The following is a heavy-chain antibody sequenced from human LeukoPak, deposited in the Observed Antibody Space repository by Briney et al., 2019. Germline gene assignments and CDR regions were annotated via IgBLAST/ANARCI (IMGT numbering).Heavy chain of an antibody. D-gene: IGHD6-13*01. J-gene: IGHJ3*02. CDR2: IYYSGST. CDR1: GCSISSYN. CDR3: AREGIAAARNAFDI. V-gene: IGHV4-59*01. Sequence: SETLSLTCTVSGCSISSYNWSWIRQPPGKGLKWIGYIYYSGSTNYNPSLKSRVTISVDTSKNQFSLKLSSVTAADTAVYYCAREGIAAARNAFDIWGQGTMVTVSS.